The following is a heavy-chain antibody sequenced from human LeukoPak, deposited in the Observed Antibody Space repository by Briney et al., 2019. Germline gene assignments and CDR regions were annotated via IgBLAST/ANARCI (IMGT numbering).Heavy chain of an antibody. J-gene: IGHJ5*02. CDR3: ARQGPYYDYVWGSYRHNWFDP. CDR2: INHSGST. V-gene: IGHV4-39*01. CDR1: GVSISSSNSY. Sequence: PSETLSLTCTVSGVSISSSNSYWSWIRQPPGKGLEWIGEINHSGSTNYNPSLKSRVTISVDTSKNQFSLKLSSVTAADTAVYYCARQGPYYDYVWGSYRHNWFDPWGQGTLVTVSS. D-gene: IGHD3-16*02.